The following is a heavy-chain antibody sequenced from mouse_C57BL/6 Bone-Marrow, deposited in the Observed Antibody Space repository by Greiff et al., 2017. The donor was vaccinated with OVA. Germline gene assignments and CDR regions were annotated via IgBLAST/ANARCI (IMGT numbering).Heavy chain of an antibody. Sequence: VQLQQPGAELVKPGASVKLSCKASGYTFTSYWMHWVKQRPGQGLEWIGMINPNSGSTTYNEKFKSKATLTVDKSSSTAYMQLSSLTSEDSAVDYCARGDYGSSPFDYWGQGTTLTVSA. V-gene: IGHV1-64*01. CDR1: GYTFTSYW. CDR3: ARGDYGSSPFDY. D-gene: IGHD1-1*01. J-gene: IGHJ2*01. CDR2: INPNSGST.